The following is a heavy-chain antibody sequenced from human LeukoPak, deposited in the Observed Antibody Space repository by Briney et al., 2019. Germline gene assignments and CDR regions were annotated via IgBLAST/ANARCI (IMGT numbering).Heavy chain of an antibody. J-gene: IGHJ4*02. CDR2: FKTNSGQV. D-gene: IGHD3-22*01. CDR1: GFTFSDYA. Sequence: GGSLRLSCVASGFTFSDYAMNWVRQAPGKGLEWVSTFKTNSGQVYYAESVRGRFTISRDNSKNTVYLQMSSLRAEDTAVYYCARGFDTSGYYPAAVDYWGQGTLVTVSS. V-gene: IGHV3-23*01. CDR3: ARGFDTSGYYPAAVDY.